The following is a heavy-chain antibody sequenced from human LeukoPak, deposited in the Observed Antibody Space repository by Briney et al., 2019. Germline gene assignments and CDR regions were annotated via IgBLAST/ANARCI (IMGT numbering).Heavy chain of an antibody. Sequence: GGSLRLSCAASGFTFSSYSMNWVRQAPGKGLEWVAFIHYDGTKTYYADSVKGRFTISRDNSKNTLSLQMNSLRAEDTAVYYCAKAIWVAATTSWFCFDYWGQGTLVTVSS. D-gene: IGHD4-11*01. J-gene: IGHJ4*02. CDR2: IHYDGTKT. CDR1: GFTFSSYS. CDR3: AKAIWVAATTSWFCFDY. V-gene: IGHV3-30*02.